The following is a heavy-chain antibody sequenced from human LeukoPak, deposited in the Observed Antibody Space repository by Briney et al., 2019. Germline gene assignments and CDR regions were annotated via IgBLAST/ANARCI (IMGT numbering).Heavy chain of an antibody. V-gene: IGHV3-30*18. CDR2: ISYDGSNK. CDR1: GFTFDDYA. Sequence: TGGSLRLSCAASGFTFDDYAMHWVRQAPGKGLEWVAVISYDGSNKYYADSVKGRFTISRDNSKNTLYLQMNSLRAEDMAVYYCAKEGSTGYYYFDYWGQGTLVTVSS. CDR3: AKEGSTGYYYFDY. J-gene: IGHJ4*02. D-gene: IGHD5/OR15-5a*01.